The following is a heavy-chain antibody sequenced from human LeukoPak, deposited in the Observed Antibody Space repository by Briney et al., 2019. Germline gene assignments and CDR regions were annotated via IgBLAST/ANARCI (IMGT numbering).Heavy chain of an antibody. J-gene: IGHJ4*02. D-gene: IGHD3-22*01. CDR2: INPNSGGT. Sequence: ASVKVSCKASGSTFTAYYMHWVRQAPGQGLEWMGWINPNSGGTNYAQKFQGRVTMTRDTSISTAYMELSRLRSDDTAVFYCARDYYGSSGYGSFDYWGQGTLVTVSS. V-gene: IGHV1-2*02. CDR1: GSTFTAYY. CDR3: ARDYYGSSGYGSFDY.